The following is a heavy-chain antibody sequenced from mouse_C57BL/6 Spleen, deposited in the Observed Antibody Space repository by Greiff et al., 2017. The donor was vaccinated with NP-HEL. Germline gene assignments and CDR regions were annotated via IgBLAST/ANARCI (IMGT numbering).Heavy chain of an antibody. Sequence: EVHLVESGGDLVKPGGSLKLSCAASGFTFSSYGMSWVRQTPDKRLEWVATISSGGSYTYYPDSVKGRFTISRDNAKNTLYLQMSSLKSEDTAMYYCARQKGLLRRGYFDYWGQGTTLTVSS. CDR3: ARQKGLLRRGYFDY. J-gene: IGHJ2*01. CDR1: GFTFSSYG. V-gene: IGHV5-6*01. D-gene: IGHD1-2*01. CDR2: ISSGGSYT.